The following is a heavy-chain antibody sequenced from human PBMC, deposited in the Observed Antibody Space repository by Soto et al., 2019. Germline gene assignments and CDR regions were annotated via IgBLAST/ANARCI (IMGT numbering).Heavy chain of an antibody. J-gene: IGHJ3*02. V-gene: IGHV4-59*08. CDR3: ARQNYFGRSQVGAFDI. D-gene: IGHD3-9*01. Sequence: SETLSLTCTVSGGSISSYYWSWIRQPPGKGLEWIGYIYYSGSTNYNPSLKSRVTISVDTSKNQFSLKLSSVTAADTAVYYCARQNYFGRSQVGAFDIWGQGTMVTVSS. CDR1: GGSISSYY. CDR2: IYYSGST.